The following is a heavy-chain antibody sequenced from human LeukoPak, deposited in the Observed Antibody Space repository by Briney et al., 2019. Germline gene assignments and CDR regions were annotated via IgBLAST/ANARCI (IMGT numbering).Heavy chain of an antibody. J-gene: IGHJ4*02. CDR1: GFTFSSYA. CDR2: IKQDGSVK. CDR3: AKDSYSRGDY. D-gene: IGHD6-13*01. V-gene: IGHV3-7*01. Sequence: PGGSLRLSCAASGFTFSSYAMSWVRQAPGKGLEWVANIKQDGSVKTYVDSVKGRFTISRDNAKNSLYLQMNSLRAEDTAVYYCAKDSYSRGDYWGQGTLVTVSS.